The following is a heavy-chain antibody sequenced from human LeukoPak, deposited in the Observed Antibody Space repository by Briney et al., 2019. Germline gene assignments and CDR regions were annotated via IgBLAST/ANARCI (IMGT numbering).Heavy chain of an antibody. V-gene: IGHV3-23*01. CDR1: GFTFSSYG. CDR2: ISGSGGST. J-gene: IGHJ4*02. CDR3: AKSHCSGGSCYYGRLEY. Sequence: GGSLRLSCAASGFTFSSYGMSWVRQAPGKGPEWVSVISGSGGSTYYADSVKGRFTISRDNSKNTLDLQMNSLRAEDTAVYYCAKSHCSGGSCYYGRLEYWGQGTLVTVSS. D-gene: IGHD2-15*01.